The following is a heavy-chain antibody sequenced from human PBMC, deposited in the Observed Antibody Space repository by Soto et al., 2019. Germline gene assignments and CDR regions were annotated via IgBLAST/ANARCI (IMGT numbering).Heavy chain of an antibody. V-gene: IGHV1-24*01. CDR3: AVLRFLEWFPLYNWFDP. Sequence: ASVKVSCKVSGYTLTELSMHWVRQAPGKGLEWMGGFDPEDGETIYAQKFQGRVTMTEDTSTDTAYMELSSLRSEDTAVYYCAVLRFLEWFPLYNWFDPWGQGTLVTVSS. CDR1: GYTLTELS. CDR2: FDPEDGET. D-gene: IGHD3-3*01. J-gene: IGHJ5*02.